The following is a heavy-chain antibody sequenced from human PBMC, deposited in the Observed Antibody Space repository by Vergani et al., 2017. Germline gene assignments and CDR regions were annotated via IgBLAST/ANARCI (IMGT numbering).Heavy chain of an antibody. CDR2: IWYDGSNK. V-gene: IGHV3-33*01. J-gene: IGHJ4*02. CDR1: GFTFSSYG. CDR3: ARESRGQDGEHGFDY. Sequence: QVQLVESGGGVVQPGRSLRLSCAASGFTFSSYGMHWVRQAPGKGLEWVAVIWYDGSNKYYADSVKGRFTISRDNSKNTPYLQMNSLRAEDTAVYYCARESRGQDGEHGFDYWGQGTLVTVSS. D-gene: IGHD4-17*01.